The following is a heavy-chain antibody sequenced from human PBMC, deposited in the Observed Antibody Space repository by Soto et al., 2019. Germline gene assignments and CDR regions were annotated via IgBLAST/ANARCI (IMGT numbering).Heavy chain of an antibody. CDR3: ARGGLHTVTKQRASYYYYGMDV. V-gene: IGHV4-34*01. J-gene: IGHJ6*02. CDR1: GGSFSGYY. D-gene: IGHD4-17*01. CDR2: INHSGST. Sequence: SETLSLTCAVYGGSFSGYYWSWVRQPPGKGLEWIGEINHSGSTNYNPSLKSRVTISVDTSKNQFSLKLSSVTAADTAVYYCARGGLHTVTKQRASYYYYGMDVWGQGTAVTVSS.